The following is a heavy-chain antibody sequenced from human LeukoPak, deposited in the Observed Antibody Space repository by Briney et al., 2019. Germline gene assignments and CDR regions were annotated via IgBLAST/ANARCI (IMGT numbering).Heavy chain of an antibody. D-gene: IGHD3-3*01. V-gene: IGHV4-59*01. Sequence: SETLSLTCTVSGGSISSYYWSWIRQPPGKGLEWIGYIYYSGSTNYNPSLKSRVTISVGTSKNQFSLKLSSVTAADTAVYYCASANYDFWSGYYTGPFDYWGQGTLVTVSS. J-gene: IGHJ4*02. CDR2: IYYSGST. CDR1: GGSISSYY. CDR3: ASANYDFWSGYYTGPFDY.